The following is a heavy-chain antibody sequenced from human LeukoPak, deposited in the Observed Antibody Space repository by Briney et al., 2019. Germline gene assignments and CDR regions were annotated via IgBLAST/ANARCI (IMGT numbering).Heavy chain of an antibody. Sequence: GGSLRLSCAASGFTLSSYWMSWVRQAPGKGLEWVANIKQDGSEKYYVDSVKGRFTISRDNAKNSLYLQMNSLRAEDTAVYYCARDGPAIRFLEWLPRSDYYYGMDVWGQGTTVTVSS. J-gene: IGHJ6*02. D-gene: IGHD3-3*01. CDR1: GFTLSSYW. CDR3: ARDGPAIRFLEWLPRSDYYYGMDV. V-gene: IGHV3-7*01. CDR2: IKQDGSEK.